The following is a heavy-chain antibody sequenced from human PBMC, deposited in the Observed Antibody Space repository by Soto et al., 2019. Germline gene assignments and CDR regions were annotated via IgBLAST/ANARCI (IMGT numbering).Heavy chain of an antibody. J-gene: IGHJ3*02. CDR1: GFTFSNAW. CDR2: IKRKTDGETT. Sequence: GGSLRLSCAASGFTFSNAWMSWVRQAPGKGLEWGGRIKRKTDGETTDHAAPVKGRFTISRDDSKNTLYLQMNSLKTEDTAVYYCTTEMRHTSGWYGALDIWGQGTMVTVSS. D-gene: IGHD6-19*01. V-gene: IGHV3-15*01. CDR3: TTEMRHTSGWYGALDI.